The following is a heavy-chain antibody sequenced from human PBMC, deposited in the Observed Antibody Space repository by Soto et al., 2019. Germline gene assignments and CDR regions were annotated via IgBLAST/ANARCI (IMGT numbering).Heavy chain of an antibody. D-gene: IGHD3-10*01. CDR2: IIPIFGTA. CDR3: ARDKGYYYGSGSITLHY. J-gene: IGHJ4*02. CDR1: GGTFSSYA. V-gene: IGHV1-69*13. Sequence: SVKVSCKASGGTFSSYAISWVRQAPGQGLEWMGGIIPIFGTANYAQKFQGRVTITADESTSTAYMELSSLRSEDTAVYYCARDKGYYYGSGSITLHYWGQGTLVTVSS.